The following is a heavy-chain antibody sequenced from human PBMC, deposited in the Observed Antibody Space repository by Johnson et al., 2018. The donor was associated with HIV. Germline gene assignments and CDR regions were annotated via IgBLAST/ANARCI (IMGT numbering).Heavy chain of an antibody. J-gene: IGHJ3*02. V-gene: IGHV3-30*04. CDR2: ISYDASKK. CDR3: AKAKGDYPRAFDI. Sequence: QVQLMESGGGVVQPGRSLRLSCAASGFTFSSYAMHWVRQAPGRGLEWVAVISYDASKKYYADSVKGRFTISRDNSKNTLYLQMNSLRAEDTAVYYCAKAKGDYPRAFDIWGQGTMVTVSS. D-gene: IGHD3-16*01. CDR1: GFTFSSYA.